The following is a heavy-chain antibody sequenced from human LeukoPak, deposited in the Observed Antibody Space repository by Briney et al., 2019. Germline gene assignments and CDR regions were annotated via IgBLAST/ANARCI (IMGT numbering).Heavy chain of an antibody. Sequence: PGGSLRLSCAASGFTFSDYYMSWIRQAPGKGLEWASYISSSGSTIYYADSVKGRFTISRDNAKNSLYLQMNSLRAEDTAVYYCARDIPFGSSWYAYWGQGTLVTVSS. J-gene: IGHJ4*02. V-gene: IGHV3-11*04. CDR1: GFTFSDYY. D-gene: IGHD6-13*01. CDR2: ISSSGSTI. CDR3: ARDIPFGSSWYAY.